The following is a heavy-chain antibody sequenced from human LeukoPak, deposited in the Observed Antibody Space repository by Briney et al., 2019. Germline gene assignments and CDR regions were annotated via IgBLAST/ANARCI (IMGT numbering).Heavy chain of an antibody. CDR2: ISSSGSTI. V-gene: IGHV3-11*01. Sequence: GGSLRLSCAASGFTFSDYYMSWIRQAPGKGLEWVSYISSSGSTIYYADSVKGRFTISRDNAKNSLYLQMNSLRAEDTAVYYCARDEERWLQLVDYWGQGTLVTVSS. J-gene: IGHJ4*02. D-gene: IGHD5-24*01. CDR3: ARDEERWLQLVDY. CDR1: GFTFSDYY.